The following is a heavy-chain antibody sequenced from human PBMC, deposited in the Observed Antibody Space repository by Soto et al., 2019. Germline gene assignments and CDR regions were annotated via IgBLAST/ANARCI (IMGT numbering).Heavy chain of an antibody. J-gene: IGHJ5*02. CDR2: IYYSGST. CDR3: ARAGMVVAATLFIESTNDEDRFAP. Sequence: SETLSLTCTVSGGSISSYYWSWLRQPPGKGLEWLGCIYYSGSTNYNPSLKSRVTISVDMSENQFSLKLSSVTAADTGVYYCARAGMVVAATLFIESTNDEDRFAPSGQRTPVTVS. CDR1: GGSISSYY. D-gene: IGHD2-15*01. V-gene: IGHV4-59*01.